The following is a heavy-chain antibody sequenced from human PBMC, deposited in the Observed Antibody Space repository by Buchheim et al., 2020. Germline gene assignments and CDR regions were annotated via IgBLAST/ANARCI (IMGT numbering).Heavy chain of an antibody. V-gene: IGHV3-74*01. J-gene: IGHJ4*02. CDR3: VRDLVGGSDY. CDR2: IDEYGTIT. CDR1: GFTFSRFW. D-gene: IGHD6-25*01. Sequence: EVQLVESGGGLIQPGGSLRLSCAASGFTFSRFWMHWVRQAPGKGLVWVSRIDEYGTITNYADSVKGRFTISRDTARNTLSLQMNSLRVEDTAVYYCVRDLVGGSDYWGQGIL.